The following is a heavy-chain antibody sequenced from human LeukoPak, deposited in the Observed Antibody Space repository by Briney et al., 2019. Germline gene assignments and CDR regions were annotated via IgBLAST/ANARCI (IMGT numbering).Heavy chain of an antibody. CDR3: AKPPWALSPLDDY. CDR2: IRYDGGNK. J-gene: IGHJ4*02. V-gene: IGHV3-30*02. Sequence: GGSLRLSCAASGFTFSSYGMHWVRQAPGKGLEWVAFIRYDGGNKFYADSVKGRFTISRDNSKNTLYPQMNSLSTEDTAMYYCAKPPWALSPLDDYWGQGTLVTVSS. CDR1: GFTFSSYG. D-gene: IGHD3-3*01.